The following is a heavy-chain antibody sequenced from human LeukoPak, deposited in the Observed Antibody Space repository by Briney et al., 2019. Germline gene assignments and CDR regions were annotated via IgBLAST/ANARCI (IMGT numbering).Heavy chain of an antibody. V-gene: IGHV4-38-2*01. D-gene: IGHD3-10*01. Sequence: SETLSLTCSVSGNSISSGYYWGWIRQPPGKGLKWIGSVYHSGSTYYNPSLKSRVTISVDTSKNQFSLKLSSVTAADTAVYYCARTTMVRGTYYMDVWGKGTTVTISS. CDR2: VYHSGST. CDR1: GNSISSGYY. CDR3: ARTTMVRGTYYMDV. J-gene: IGHJ6*03.